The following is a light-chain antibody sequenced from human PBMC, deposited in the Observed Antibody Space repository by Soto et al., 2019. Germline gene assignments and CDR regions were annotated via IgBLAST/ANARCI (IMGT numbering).Light chain of an antibody. V-gene: IGLV3-1*01. CDR1: KLGDKY. Sequence: SYELTQPPSVSVSPGQTASITCSGDKLGDKYACWYQQKPGQSPEVVIYQDSKRPSGIPKRFSGSNSGNTATLTISGTQAVDEADYYCQAWDSSTVVFGGGTKLTVL. CDR3: QAWDSSTVV. J-gene: IGLJ2*01. CDR2: QDS.